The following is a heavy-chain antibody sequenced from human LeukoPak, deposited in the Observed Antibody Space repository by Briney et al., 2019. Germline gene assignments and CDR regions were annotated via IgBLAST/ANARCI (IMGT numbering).Heavy chain of an antibody. CDR3: AKRSSYSSSWIDY. Sequence: PGESLRLTCAASGFTFSSYGMHWVRQAPGKGLELVSGISGSGRSTYYADSVKGRFTISRDSSKNTLYLQMNSLRAEDTAVYYCAKRSSYSSSWIDYWGQGTLVTVSS. D-gene: IGHD6-13*01. V-gene: IGHV3-23*01. CDR1: GFTFSSYG. CDR2: ISGSGRST. J-gene: IGHJ4*02.